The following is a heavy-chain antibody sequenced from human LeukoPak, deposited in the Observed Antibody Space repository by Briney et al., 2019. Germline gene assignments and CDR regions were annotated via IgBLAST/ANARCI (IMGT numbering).Heavy chain of an antibody. J-gene: IGHJ6*03. V-gene: IGHV6-1*01. D-gene: IGHD3-3*01. CDR2: TCYRSKWYN. CDR3: ARDYTYYDFWSGSLYYYYYMDV. CDR1: GDSVSSNSAA. Sequence: SQTLSLTCAISGDSVSSNSAAWNWIRQSPSRGLEWLGRTCYRSKWYNDYAVSVKSRITINPDTSKNQFSLQLNSVTPEDTAVYYCARDYTYYDFWSGSLYYYYYMDVWGKGTTVTVSS.